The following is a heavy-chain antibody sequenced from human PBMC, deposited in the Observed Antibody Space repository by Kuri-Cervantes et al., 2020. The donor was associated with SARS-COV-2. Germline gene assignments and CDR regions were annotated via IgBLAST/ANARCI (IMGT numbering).Heavy chain of an antibody. CDR3: ASSGAKDCSGGSCWGPNWFDP. Sequence: SETLSLTCTVSGGSISSYYWSWIRQPAGKGLEWIGRIYTSGSTNYNPSLKSRVTISVDTSKNQFSLKLSSVTAADTAVYYCASSGAKDCSGGSCWGPNWFDPWGQGTLVTVSS. V-gene: IGHV4-4*07. CDR1: GGSISSYY. D-gene: IGHD2-15*01. J-gene: IGHJ5*02. CDR2: IYTSGST.